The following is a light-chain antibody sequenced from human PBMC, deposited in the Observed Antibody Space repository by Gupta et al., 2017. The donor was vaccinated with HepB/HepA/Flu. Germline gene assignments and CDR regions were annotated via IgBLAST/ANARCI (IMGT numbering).Light chain of an antibody. V-gene: IGKV3-11*01. CDR2: DAS. J-gene: IGKJ4*01. CDR3: QQRRDWPLT. Sequence: PGESATLSCRASQSLNSYLAWFQQKPGQAPRLLIYDASNRAAGIPARFSGSGSGTDFTLTISSREPEDFAVYYCQQRRDWPLTFGGGTKVEMK. CDR1: QSLNSY.